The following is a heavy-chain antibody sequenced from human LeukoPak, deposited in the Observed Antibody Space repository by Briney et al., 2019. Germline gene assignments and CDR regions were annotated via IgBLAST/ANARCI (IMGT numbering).Heavy chain of an antibody. Sequence: GESLKISCKGSGSSFTSYWIGWVRQMPGKGLEWMGIIYPGDSDTRYSPSFQGQVTISADKSISTAYLQWSSLKASDTAMYYCARLSSLYCSGGSCYARYWGQGTLVTVSS. J-gene: IGHJ4*02. CDR1: GSSFTSYW. CDR3: ARLSSLYCSGGSCYARY. D-gene: IGHD2-15*01. V-gene: IGHV5-51*01. CDR2: IYPGDSDT.